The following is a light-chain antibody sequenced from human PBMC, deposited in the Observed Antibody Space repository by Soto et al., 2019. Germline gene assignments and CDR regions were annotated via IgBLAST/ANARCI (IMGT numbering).Light chain of an antibody. V-gene: IGLV1-40*01. J-gene: IGLJ3*02. CDR3: HSYDSSLSGSV. CDR2: GNS. Sequence: QSVLTQTPSVSGAPGQRVTLSCNGSSSNIGAGYDVHWYQQLPGTVPKLLIYGNSNRPSGVPDRFSGSKSGTSASLAITGLQAEDEADYYCHSYDSSLSGSVFGGGTKLTVL. CDR1: SSNIGAGYD.